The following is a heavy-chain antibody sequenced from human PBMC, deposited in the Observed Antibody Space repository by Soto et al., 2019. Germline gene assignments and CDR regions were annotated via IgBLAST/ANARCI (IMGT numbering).Heavy chain of an antibody. Sequence: WGSMLLSCVISVFTLSVYWMCWVRQSPGRGRVWVSRIRAVWSGTTYGDAVKGRLTISRDNVRNTLYLQMNSLTPEETAMYFCVRDQDTVVPGSNVWGQRTMGTVSS. CDR1: VFTLSVYW. CDR2: IRAVWSGT. V-gene: IGHV3-74*03. J-gene: IGHJ3*01. CDR3: VRDQDTVVPGSNV. D-gene: IGHD3-10*01.